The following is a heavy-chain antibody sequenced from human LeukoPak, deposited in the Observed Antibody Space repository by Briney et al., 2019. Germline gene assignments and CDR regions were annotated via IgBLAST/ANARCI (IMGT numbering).Heavy chain of an antibody. CDR3: ARGPYI. CDR2: ISYSGST. J-gene: IGHJ3*02. V-gene: IGHV4-61*01. CDR1: GGSVSSGTYY. Sequence: SETLSLTCTGSGGSVSSGTYYWSWIRQPPGKGLEWIGFISYSGSTNYNPSLKSRVTISVDTSKNQFSLKLSSVTAADTAVYYCARGPYIWGRGTMVTVSS.